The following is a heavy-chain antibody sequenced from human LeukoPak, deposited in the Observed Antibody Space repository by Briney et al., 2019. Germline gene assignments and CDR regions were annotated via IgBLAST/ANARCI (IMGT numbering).Heavy chain of an antibody. V-gene: IGHV4-39*07. CDR1: GGSISSSSYY. D-gene: IGHD5-18*01. Sequence: PSETLSLTCTVSGGSISSSSYYWGWIRQPPGKGLEWIGSIYYSGSTYYNPSLKSRVTISVDTSKNQFSLKLSSVTAADTAVYYCARVRYSYGPRAFDIWGQGTMVTVSS. CDR2: IYYSGST. J-gene: IGHJ3*02. CDR3: ARVRYSYGPRAFDI.